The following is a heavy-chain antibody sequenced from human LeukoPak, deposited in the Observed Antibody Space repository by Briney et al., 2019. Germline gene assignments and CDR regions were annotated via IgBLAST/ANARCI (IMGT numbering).Heavy chain of an antibody. CDR1: GGSFSCYY. CDR2: INHSGST. V-gene: IGHV4-34*01. Sequence: PSETLSLTCAVYGGSFSCYYWSWIRQPPGKGLEWIGEINHSGSTNYNPSLKSRVTISVDTSKNQFSLKLSSVTAADTAVYYCASRWDSSSSRTTITGDWFDPWGQGTLVTVSS. D-gene: IGHD6-6*01. CDR3: ASRWDSSSSRTTITGDWFDP. J-gene: IGHJ5*02.